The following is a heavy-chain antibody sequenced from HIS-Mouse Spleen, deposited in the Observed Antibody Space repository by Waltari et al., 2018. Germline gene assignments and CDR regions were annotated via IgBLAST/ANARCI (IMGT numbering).Heavy chain of an antibody. Sequence: QVQLVQSGAEVKKPGASVKVSCKAAGYTVTCYCMHWVRPAPGQGLEWMGWINPNSGGTNYAQKFQGRVTMTRDTSISTAYMELSRLRSDDTAVYYCARERTGDLGYWGQGTLVTVSS. CDR2: INPNSGGT. D-gene: IGHD7-27*01. CDR3: ARERTGDLGY. CDR1: GYTVTCYC. J-gene: IGHJ4*02. V-gene: IGHV1-2*02.